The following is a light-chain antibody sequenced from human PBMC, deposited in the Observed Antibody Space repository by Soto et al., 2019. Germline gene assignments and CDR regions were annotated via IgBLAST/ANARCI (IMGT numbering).Light chain of an antibody. V-gene: IGKV3-15*01. CDR3: QQYNKWPFT. J-gene: IGKJ3*01. Sequence: EIVMTQSPATLSVSPGERATLSCRASQTVSDNLAWYQQKPGQAPKLLIYGASTRASGIPARFSGIGSGTEFTLTISSLQSEDFAVYYCQQYNKWPFTFSPGTKVDIK. CDR1: QTVSDN. CDR2: GAS.